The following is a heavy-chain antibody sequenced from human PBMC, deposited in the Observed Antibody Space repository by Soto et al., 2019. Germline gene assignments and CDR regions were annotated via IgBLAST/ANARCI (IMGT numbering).Heavy chain of an antibody. D-gene: IGHD5-18*01. CDR1: GGSISSYY. CDR3: ARSTGGYSYGRFDY. V-gene: IGHV4-59*12. Sequence: SETLSLTCTVSGGSISSYYWSWIRQPPGKGLEWIGYIYYSGSTNYDPSLKSRVTISVDTSKNQFSLKLSSVTAADTAVYYCARSTGGYSYGRFDYWGQGTLVTVSS. CDR2: IYYSGST. J-gene: IGHJ4*02.